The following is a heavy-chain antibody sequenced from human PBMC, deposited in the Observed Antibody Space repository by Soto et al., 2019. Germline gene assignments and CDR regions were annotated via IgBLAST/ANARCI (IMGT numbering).Heavy chain of an antibody. D-gene: IGHD3-22*01. J-gene: IGHJ4*02. CDR1: GFTFSSYA. CDR3: VKDSSYDSSGLVDY. V-gene: IGHV3-64D*06. Sequence: LRLSCSASGFTFSSYAMHWVRQAPGKGLEYVSAISSNGGSTYYADSVKGRFTISRDNSKNTLYLQMSSLRAEDTAVYYCVKDSSYDSSGLVDYWGQGTLVTVSS. CDR2: ISSNGGST.